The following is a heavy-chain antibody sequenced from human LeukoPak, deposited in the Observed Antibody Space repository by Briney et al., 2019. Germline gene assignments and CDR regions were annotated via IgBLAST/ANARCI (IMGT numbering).Heavy chain of an antibody. D-gene: IGHD3-10*01. J-gene: IGHJ4*02. V-gene: IGHV4-38-2*02. CDR2: IYYSGST. CDR1: GYSISSGYY. CDR3: ARDPENYGPGSYAH. Sequence: NPSETLSLTCTVSGYSISSGYYWGWIRQPPGKGLEWIGSIYYSGSTYYNPSLKSRVTISVDTSKNQFSLKLSSVTAADTAVYYCARDPENYGPGSYAHWGQGTLVTVSS.